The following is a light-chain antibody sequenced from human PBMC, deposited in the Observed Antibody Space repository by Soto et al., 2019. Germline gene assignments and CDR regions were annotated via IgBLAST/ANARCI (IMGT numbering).Light chain of an antibody. Sequence: DIQLTQSPSILSASVGDTVTITCRASQDVRSWLAWYQQKPGKAPKLLIYFASKLESGVSSRFSGSGSGTEYTLTISSLQPDDFATYYCQHYNSHSLYSFGQGTKLEIK. CDR3: QHYNSHSLYS. CDR2: FAS. V-gene: IGKV1-5*01. J-gene: IGKJ2*03. CDR1: QDVRSW.